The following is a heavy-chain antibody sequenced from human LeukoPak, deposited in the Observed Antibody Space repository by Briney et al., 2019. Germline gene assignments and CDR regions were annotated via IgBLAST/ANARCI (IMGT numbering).Heavy chain of an antibody. CDR1: GSTFSSYA. Sequence: GGSLRLSCAASGSTFSSYAMSWVRQAPGKGLEWVSAISGSGGSTYYADSVKGRFTISRDNAKNSLYLQMNSLRAEDTAVYYCARAQLRYFDWLDYWGQGTLVTVSS. J-gene: IGHJ4*02. CDR3: ARAQLRYFDWLDY. V-gene: IGHV3-23*01. CDR2: ISGSGGST. D-gene: IGHD3-9*01.